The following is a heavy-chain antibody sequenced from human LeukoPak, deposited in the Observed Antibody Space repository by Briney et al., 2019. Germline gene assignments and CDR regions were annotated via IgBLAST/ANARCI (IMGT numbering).Heavy chain of an antibody. CDR1: GFTFSNYG. CDR2: ISGSGDST. J-gene: IGHJ5*02. D-gene: IGHD6-13*01. Sequence: GGSLRLSCAASGFTFSNYGMSWVRQAPGKGLEWVSAISGSGDSTYYADSVKGRFTSSRDNSKNTLYLQMNSLRAEDTAVYYCARYSSSWYGSFADNWFDPWGQGTLVTVSS. V-gene: IGHV3-23*01. CDR3: ARYSSSWYGSFADNWFDP.